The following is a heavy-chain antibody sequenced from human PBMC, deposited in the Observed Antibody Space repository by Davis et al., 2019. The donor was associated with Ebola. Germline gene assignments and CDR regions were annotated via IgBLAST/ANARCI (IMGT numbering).Heavy chain of an antibody. V-gene: IGHV3-33*01. J-gene: IGHJ4*02. CDR2: TWDDGSKN. Sequence: PGGSLRLSFPASGFPFSTSVSHWVRQAPGKGMEGVAATWDDGSKNYYADSVKDRFTISRDNSKNTVLLQMSSLRAEDTAIYYCARYLGSSTDYWGQGTLVTVSS. D-gene: IGHD6-6*01. CDR1: GFPFSTSV. CDR3: ARYLGSSTDY.